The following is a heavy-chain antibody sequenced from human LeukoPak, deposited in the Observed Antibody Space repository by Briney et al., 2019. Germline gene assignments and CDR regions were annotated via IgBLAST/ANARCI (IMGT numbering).Heavy chain of an antibody. Sequence: GDSVKVSCKASGGTFSSYAISWVRQAPGQGLEWMGGIIPIFGTANYAQKFQGRVTITTDESTSTAYMELSSLRSEDTAVYYCARGRRNCSGGSCYPLGWFDPWGQGTLVTVSS. CDR3: ARGRRNCSGGSCYPLGWFDP. CDR2: IIPIFGTA. V-gene: IGHV1-69*05. CDR1: GGTFSSYA. D-gene: IGHD2-15*01. J-gene: IGHJ5*02.